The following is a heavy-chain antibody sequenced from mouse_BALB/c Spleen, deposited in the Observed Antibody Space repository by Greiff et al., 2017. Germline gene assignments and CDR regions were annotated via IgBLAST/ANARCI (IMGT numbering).Heavy chain of an antibody. CDR2: ISSGSSTI. Sequence: EVQGVESGGGLVQPGGSRKLSCAASGFTFSSFGMHWVRQAPEKGLEWVAYISSGSSTIYYAATVKGRCTISRDNPKNTLFRQMTSLRSEDTAMYDCARSTYNYDLDYWGQGTSVTVCS. V-gene: IGHV5-17*02. CDR1: GFTFSSFG. D-gene: IGHD1-1*01. J-gene: IGHJ4*01. CDR3: ARSTYNYDLDY.